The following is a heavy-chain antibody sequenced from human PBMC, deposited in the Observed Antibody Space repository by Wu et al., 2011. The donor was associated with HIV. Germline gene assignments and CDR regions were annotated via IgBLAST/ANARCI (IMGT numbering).Heavy chain of an antibody. CDR2: INPNSGGT. CDR3: AKGYGGITMIRGVIEYYYAMDV. J-gene: IGHJ6*04. CDR1: GYTFTAYY. D-gene: IGHD3-10*01. Sequence: QVQLVQSGAEVKKPGASVKVSCKASGYTFTAYYMHWVRQAPGQGLEWMGWINPNSGGTNYAQKFQGRVTMTRDTSISTAYMELSRLRSDDTAVFYCAKGYGGITMIRGVIEYYYAMDVWGKGTTVTV. V-gene: IGHV1-2*02.